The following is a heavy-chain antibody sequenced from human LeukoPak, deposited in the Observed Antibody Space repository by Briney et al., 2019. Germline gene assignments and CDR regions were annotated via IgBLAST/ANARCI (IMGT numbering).Heavy chain of an antibody. CDR1: RFTVNNTY. J-gene: IGHJ4*02. D-gene: IGHD3-10*01. CDR2: IYSGGGT. V-gene: IGHV3-66*01. Sequence: GGSLRLSCAASRFTVNNTYVSWVRQAPGKGLEWVSVIYSGGGTYYADSVKGRFTLSRDNSKNTPYLQMNSLRAEDTAVYYCATTVEFGEFPPPPQHDYWGQGTLVTVSS. CDR3: ATTVEFGEFPPPPQHDY.